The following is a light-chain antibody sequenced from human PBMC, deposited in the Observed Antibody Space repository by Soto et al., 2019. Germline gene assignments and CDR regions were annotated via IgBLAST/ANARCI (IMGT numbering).Light chain of an antibody. CDR2: GAS. V-gene: IGKV3-20*01. CDR3: QQYGSSPPEGFT. J-gene: IGKJ3*01. CDR1: RSVSSSY. Sequence: EIVLTQSPGTLSLSPGERATLSCRASRSVSSSYLAWYQQKPGQAPRLLIYGASSRATGIPDRFSGSGSGTDFTLTISRLEPEDFAVYYCQQYGSSPPEGFTFGPGTKVDIK.